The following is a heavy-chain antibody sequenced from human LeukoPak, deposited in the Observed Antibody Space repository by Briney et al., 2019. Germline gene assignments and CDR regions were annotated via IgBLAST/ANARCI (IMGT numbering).Heavy chain of an antibody. J-gene: IGHJ4*02. V-gene: IGHV3-48*03. D-gene: IGHD3-22*01. CDR1: GFTFSTYE. CDR3: ARAYYSETSGYYWTFDY. Sequence: QTGGSLRLSCAASGFTFSTYEMNWVRQAPGKGLEWVSYISSSGSIISYADPVECRFTISRDNAKNSLSLQMNSLRAEDTAIYYCARAYYSETSGYYWTFDYWGQGTLVTVSS. CDR2: ISSSGSII.